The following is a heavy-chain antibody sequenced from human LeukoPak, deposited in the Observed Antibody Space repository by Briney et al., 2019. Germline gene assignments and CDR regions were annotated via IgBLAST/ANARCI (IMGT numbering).Heavy chain of an antibody. J-gene: IGHJ3*02. V-gene: IGHV1-69*04. CDR1: GGTFSSYT. Sequence: GASVKVSCKASGGTFSSYTISWVRQAPGQGLEWMGRIIPILGIANYAQKFQGRVTITADKSTSTAYMELSSLRSEDTAVYYCAREGPTMIVLADAFDIWGQETMVTVSS. D-gene: IGHD3-22*01. CDR3: AREGPTMIVLADAFDI. CDR2: IIPILGIA.